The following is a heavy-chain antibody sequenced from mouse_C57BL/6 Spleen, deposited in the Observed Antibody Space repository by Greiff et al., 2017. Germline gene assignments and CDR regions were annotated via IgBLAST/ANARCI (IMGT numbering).Heavy chain of an antibody. CDR3: ARREGYGYDEDWYFDV. Sequence: QVQLQQPGAELVRPGSSVKLSCKASGYTFTSYWMDWVKQRPGQGLEWLGNIYPSDSATHYNQKFKDKATLTVDKSSSTAYMQLSSLTSEDSAVYYCARREGYGYDEDWYFDVWGTGTTVTVSS. CDR2: IYPSDSAT. V-gene: IGHV1-61*01. CDR1: GYTFTSYW. J-gene: IGHJ1*03. D-gene: IGHD2-2*01.